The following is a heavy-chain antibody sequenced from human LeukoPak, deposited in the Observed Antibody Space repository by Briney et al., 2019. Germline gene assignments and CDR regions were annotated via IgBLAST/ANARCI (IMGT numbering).Heavy chain of an antibody. D-gene: IGHD6-13*01. CDR2: ISGSGGST. CDR1: GFTFSSYG. J-gene: IGHJ4*02. CDR3: AKDLRDDPYSSSWYGPDS. V-gene: IGHV3-23*01. Sequence: GGTLRLSCAASGFTFSSYGMSWVRQAPGKGLEWVSAISGSGGSTYYADSVKGRFTISRDNSKNTLYLQMNSLRAEDTALYYSAKDLRDDPYSSSWYGPDSWGQGTLVTVSS.